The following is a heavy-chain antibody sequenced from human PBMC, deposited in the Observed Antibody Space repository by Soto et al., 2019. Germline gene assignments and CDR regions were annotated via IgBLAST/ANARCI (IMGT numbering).Heavy chain of an antibody. CDR1: GDSISSGSYY. CDR3: ARAGLLGSLFDS. J-gene: IGHJ4*02. Sequence: QVQLQESGPRLVKPSQTLSLTCSVSGDSISSGSYYWTWVRQPPGKGLEWLGYIYHNGRTYYTPFLQSRVFISVDTARNEFSLSLTSVTAADTAVYYCARAGLLGSLFDSWGQGTLVSVSS. V-gene: IGHV4-30-4*01. CDR2: IYHNGRT.